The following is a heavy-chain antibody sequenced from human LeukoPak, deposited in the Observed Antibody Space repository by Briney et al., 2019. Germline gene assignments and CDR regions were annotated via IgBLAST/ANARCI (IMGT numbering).Heavy chain of an antibody. D-gene: IGHD3-22*01. CDR2: ISAYNGNT. V-gene: IGHV1-18*01. CDR3: AREGDSSGYHYLSSYSNYYGMDV. CDR1: GYTFTSYG. Sequence: ASVKVSCKASGYTFTSYGISWVRQAPGQGLEWMGWISAYNGNTNYAQKLQGRVTMTTDTSTSTAYMELRSLRSDDTAVYYCAREGDSSGYHYLSSYSNYYGMDVWGQGTTVTVSS. J-gene: IGHJ6*02.